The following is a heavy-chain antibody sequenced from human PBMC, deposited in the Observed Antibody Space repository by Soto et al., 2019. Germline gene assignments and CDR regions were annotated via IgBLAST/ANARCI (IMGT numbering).Heavy chain of an antibody. Sequence: QVQLQESGPGLVKPSQTLSLTCTVSGGSISSGGYYWSWIRQHPGKGLAWIGYIYYSGSTYYNASLASRVTRALDTSRNEFSLKLSSVTAADTAVYYCARAQDPWGDAFAIWGHGTMVTVS. D-gene: IGHD7-27*01. V-gene: IGHV4-31*03. CDR3: ARAQDPWGDAFAI. CDR1: GGSISSGGYY. J-gene: IGHJ3*02. CDR2: IYYSGST.